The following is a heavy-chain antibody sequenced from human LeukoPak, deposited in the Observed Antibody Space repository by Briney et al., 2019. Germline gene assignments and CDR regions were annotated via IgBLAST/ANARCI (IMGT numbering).Heavy chain of an antibody. CDR1: GGSISSGGYY. V-gene: IGHV4-30-2*01. J-gene: IGHJ4*02. CDR2: IYHSGST. Sequence: PSETLSLTCTVSGGSISSGGYYWSWIRQPPGKGLEWIGYIYHSGSTYYNPSLKSRVTISVDRSKNQFSLKLSSVTAADTAVYYCASGNLYYFDYWGQGTLVTVSS. D-gene: IGHD4-23*01. CDR3: ASGNLYYFDY.